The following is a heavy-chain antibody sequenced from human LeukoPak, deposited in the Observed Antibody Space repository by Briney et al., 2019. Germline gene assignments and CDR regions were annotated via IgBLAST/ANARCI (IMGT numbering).Heavy chain of an antibody. D-gene: IGHD1-26*01. Sequence: GGSLRLSCAASGFTLSSYWMHWVRQAPGKGLEWVGFIRTKAYGGTTDYAASVKGRFSISRDDSKSVAYLQMNTLKTEDTAVYYCARGGSSRFDCWGQGTLVTVSS. J-gene: IGHJ4*02. CDR1: GFTLSSYW. V-gene: IGHV3-49*04. CDR3: ARGGSSRFDC. CDR2: IRTKAYGGTT.